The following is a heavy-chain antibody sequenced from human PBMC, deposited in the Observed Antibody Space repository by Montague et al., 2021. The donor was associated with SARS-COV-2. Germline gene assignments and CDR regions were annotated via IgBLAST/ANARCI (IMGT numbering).Heavy chain of an antibody. CDR3: ARDTVGASGYVYYYYMDV. Sequence: SETLSLTCTVFGDSINTYSWSWIRQPAGKGLEWIGRLSNGGSTNSNPSLKSRVSMSVDTSKNQFSLKLSSVTAADTAVYFCARDTVGASGYVYYYYMDVWGRGTPVTVSS. D-gene: IGHD6-25*01. J-gene: IGHJ6*03. V-gene: IGHV4-4*07. CDR2: LSNGGST. CDR1: GDSINTYS.